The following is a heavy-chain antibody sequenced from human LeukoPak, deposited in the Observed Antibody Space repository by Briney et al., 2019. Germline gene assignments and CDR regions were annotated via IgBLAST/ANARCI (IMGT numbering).Heavy chain of an antibody. CDR1: GFTFTNYA. J-gene: IGHJ4*02. D-gene: IGHD6-19*01. CDR3: AKDAARQWLVRGVFDY. V-gene: IGHV3-23*01. CDR2: ISGSGDNT. Sequence: GGSLRLSCAASGFTFTNYAMTWVRQAPGKGLEWVSGISGSGDNTYYADSVKGRFTISRDNFKNMVFLQMNSLRAEDTAVYYCAKDAARQWLVRGVFDYWGQGTLVTVSS.